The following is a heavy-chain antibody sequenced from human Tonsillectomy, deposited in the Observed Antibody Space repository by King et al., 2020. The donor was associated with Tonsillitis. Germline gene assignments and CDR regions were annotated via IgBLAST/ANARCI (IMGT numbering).Heavy chain of an antibody. J-gene: IGHJ6*02. Sequence: EVQLVESGGGLVQPGGSLKLSCAASGFTFSGSAMHWVRQASGKGLEWVGRIRSKANNYATAYAASVKGRFTISRDDSKNTAYLQMNSLKTEDTAVYYCPSSGLMYQMQVLYYYGMDVWGQGTTVTVSS. CDR3: PSSGLMYQMQVLYYYGMDV. CDR2: IRSKANNYAT. V-gene: IGHV3-73*02. CDR1: GFTFSGSA. D-gene: IGHD2-2*01.